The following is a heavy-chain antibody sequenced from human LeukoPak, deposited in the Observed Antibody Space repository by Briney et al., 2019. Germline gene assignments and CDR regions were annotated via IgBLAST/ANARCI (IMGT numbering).Heavy chain of an antibody. CDR3: ARLYCSGGSCYSGYYYNMDV. D-gene: IGHD2-15*01. J-gene: IGHJ6*03. CDR2: IIPIFGTA. CDR1: GGTFSSYA. Sequence: SVKVSCKASGGTFSSYAISWVRQAPGQGLEWMGGIIPIFGTANYAQKFQGRVTITTDESTSAAYMELSSLRSEDTAVYYCARLYCSGGSCYSGYYYNMDVWGKGTTVTVSS. V-gene: IGHV1-69*05.